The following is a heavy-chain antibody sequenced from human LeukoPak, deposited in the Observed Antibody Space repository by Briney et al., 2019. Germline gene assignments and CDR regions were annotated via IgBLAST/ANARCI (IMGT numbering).Heavy chain of an antibody. J-gene: IGHJ4*02. Sequence: GRSLRLSCAASGVTFSNYGMRWVRQGPGKGLEWVSVISYDGSKKYYADSVKGGFTISRDNSKNTLSLQMNSLRAEDTAVYYCAKGPNYYDSSGYYENFDYWGQGTLVTVSS. CDR2: ISYDGSKK. CDR3: AKGPNYYDSSGYYENFDY. D-gene: IGHD3-22*01. V-gene: IGHV3-30*18. CDR1: GVTFSNYG.